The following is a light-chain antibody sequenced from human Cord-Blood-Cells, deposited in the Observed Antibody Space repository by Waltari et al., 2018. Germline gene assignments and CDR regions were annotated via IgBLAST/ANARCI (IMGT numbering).Light chain of an antibody. CDR1: SSDVGSYNL. J-gene: IGLJ1*01. CDR2: EGS. V-gene: IGLV2-23*01. Sequence: QSALTQPASVSGSPGQSITISCTGTSSDVGSYNLFSWYQQHPGKAPNLMIYEGSKRPSGVSNRFSGSKSGTTASLTISGLQAEDEADYYCCSYAGSSTFVFGTGTKVTVL. CDR3: CSYAGSSTFV.